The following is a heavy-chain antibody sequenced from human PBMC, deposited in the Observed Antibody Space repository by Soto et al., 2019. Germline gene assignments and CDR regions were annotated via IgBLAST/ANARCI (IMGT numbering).Heavy chain of an antibody. J-gene: IGHJ4*02. Sequence: QVQLVQSGAEVKRPGSSVKVSCKASGDTFSFYSINWVRQAPGLGLEWMGRVNPILSMSNYAQRFQGRVTMTADKSTSTAYMELSGVRSEDTAMYYCATSYGSGYRALDYWGQGALVTVSS. CDR3: ATSYGSGYRALDY. D-gene: IGHD3-10*01. CDR1: GDTFSFYS. V-gene: IGHV1-69*04. CDR2: VNPILSMS.